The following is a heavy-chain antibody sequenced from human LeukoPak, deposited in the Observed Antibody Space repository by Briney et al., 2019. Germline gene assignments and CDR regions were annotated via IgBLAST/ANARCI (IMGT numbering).Heavy chain of an antibody. J-gene: IGHJ4*02. CDR1: GFDVSYNY. CDR3: ARVWFGYFFQ. V-gene: IGHV3-53*01. Sequence: PGGSLRLSCAASGFDVSYNYVGWVRQAPGKGLEWVSVIHTGGTTHYADSVKGRFTISKDTSNNTVYLQMNNVRAEDTGNYYCARVWFGYFFQWGQGALVTVSS. D-gene: IGHD3-10*01. CDR2: IHTGGTT.